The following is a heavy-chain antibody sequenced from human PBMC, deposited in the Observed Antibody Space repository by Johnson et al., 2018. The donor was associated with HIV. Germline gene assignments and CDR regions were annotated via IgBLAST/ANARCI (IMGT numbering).Heavy chain of an antibody. CDR1: GFTVSSNY. V-gene: IGHV3-66*02. CDR2: IYSVGST. CDR3: ASDFCGKYCGARRCAFEI. Sequence: EVQLVESGGGLVQPGGSLRLSCAASGFTVSSNYMSWVRQAPGKGLEWVSVIYSVGSTYYADSVKGRFTISRDNSKDTLYLQMNSLRAEDTAMFYCASDFCGKYCGARRCAFEIWGEGTLVTGSS. D-gene: IGHD1-26*01. J-gene: IGHJ3*02.